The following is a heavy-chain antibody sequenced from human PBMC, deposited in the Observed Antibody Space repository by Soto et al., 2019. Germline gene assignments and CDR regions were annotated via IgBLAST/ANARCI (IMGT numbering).Heavy chain of an antibody. CDR3: AHLRGEAPPLWFGEFHYYYYYGMDV. J-gene: IGHJ6*02. Sequence: SGPTLVKPTQTLTLTCTFSGFSLSTSGVGVGWIRQPPGKALEWLALIYWNDDKRYSPSLKSRLTITKDTSKNQVVLTMTNMDPVDTATYYCAHLRGEAPPLWFGEFHYYYYYGMDVWGQGTTVTVSS. D-gene: IGHD3-10*01. V-gene: IGHV2-5*01. CDR1: GFSLSTSGVG. CDR2: IYWNDDK.